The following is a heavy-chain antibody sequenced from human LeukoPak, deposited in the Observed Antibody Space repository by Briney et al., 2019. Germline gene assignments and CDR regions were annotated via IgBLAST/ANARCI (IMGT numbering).Heavy chain of an antibody. CDR3: ARERDQEGVTNTHYFDY. J-gene: IGHJ4*02. CDR2: IYYSGST. D-gene: IGHD5-18*01. Sequence: PSETLSLTCAVSGGSISTYYWSWIRQPPGKGLEWIGYIYYSGSTNYNPSLKSRVTISVDTSKNQFSLKLRSVSPADTAVYYCARERDQEGVTNTHYFDYWGQGTLVTVSS. CDR1: GGSISTYY. V-gene: IGHV4-59*01.